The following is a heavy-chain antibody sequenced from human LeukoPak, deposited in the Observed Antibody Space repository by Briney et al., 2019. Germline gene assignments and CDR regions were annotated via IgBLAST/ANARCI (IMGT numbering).Heavy chain of an antibody. Sequence: GGSLRLSCAASGFTFSSYAMSWVRQAPGKGLEGVSAISGSGGNTYYADSVKGRFTISRDNSKNTLYLQMNSLRAEDTAVYYCAKDLTYYYDSSGYYPFDYWGQGTLVTVSS. CDR2: ISGSGGNT. D-gene: IGHD3-22*01. CDR1: GFTFSSYA. CDR3: AKDLTYYYDSSGYYPFDY. J-gene: IGHJ4*02. V-gene: IGHV3-23*01.